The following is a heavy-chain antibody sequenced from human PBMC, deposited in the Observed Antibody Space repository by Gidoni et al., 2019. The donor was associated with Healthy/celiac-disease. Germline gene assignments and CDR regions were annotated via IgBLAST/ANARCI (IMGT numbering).Heavy chain of an antibody. CDR1: GSTSTGYY. CDR3: AREGAVAGTDAFDI. J-gene: IGHJ3*02. CDR2: INPNSGGT. D-gene: IGHD6-19*01. Sequence: QVQLVQSGAEVKKPGAPVKASGRAPGSTSTGYYMHWVRQAPGQGLEWMGWINPNSGGTNYAQKFQGRVTMTRDTSISTAYMELSRLRSDDTAVYYCAREGAVAGTDAFDIWGQGTMVTVSS. V-gene: IGHV1-2*02.